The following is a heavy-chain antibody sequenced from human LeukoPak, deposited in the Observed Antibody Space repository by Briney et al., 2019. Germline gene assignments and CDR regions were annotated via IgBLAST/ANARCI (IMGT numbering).Heavy chain of an antibody. Sequence: PGGSLRLSCAASGFTFSSYAMSWVRQAPGKGLEWVSAISGSGGSTYCADSVKGRFTISRDNSKNTLYLQMNSLRAEDTAVYYCAKFRGYGDYAPYYFDYWGQGTLVTVSS. CDR1: GFTFSSYA. CDR3: AKFRGYGDYAPYYFDY. J-gene: IGHJ4*02. D-gene: IGHD4-17*01. V-gene: IGHV3-23*01. CDR2: ISGSGGST.